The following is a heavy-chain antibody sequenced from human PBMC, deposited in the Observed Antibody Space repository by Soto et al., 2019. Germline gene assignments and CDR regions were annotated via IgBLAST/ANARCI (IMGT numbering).Heavy chain of an antibody. J-gene: IGHJ3*02. CDR1: GFTVSGKKY. D-gene: IGHD1-1*01. CDR3: ATWHLQEHAYDI. V-gene: IGHV3-53*01. CDR2: LYDLDGT. Sequence: GGSLRLSCAAFGFTVSGKKYVAWVRQAPGKGLEWVSALYDLDGTYYADSVKGRFTTSSDSSRTTVYLQMNSLRPDDTAVYSCATWHLQEHAYDIWGQGAMVTVSS.